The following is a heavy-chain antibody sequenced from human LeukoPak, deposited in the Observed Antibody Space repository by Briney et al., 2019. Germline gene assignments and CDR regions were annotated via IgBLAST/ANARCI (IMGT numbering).Heavy chain of an antibody. V-gene: IGHV4-39*01. Sequence: RSSETLSLTCIVSGGSVNGAPYYWGWIRQSPGKGLEWIGSVHYSGNTYYNPSLKSRVTISVDTSKNQFSLKLSSVTAADRAVYYCAKHEGSYFDKSGYTFEYWGQGTLVTVSS. D-gene: IGHD3-22*01. CDR2: VHYSGNT. CDR1: GGSVNGAPYY. J-gene: IGHJ4*02. CDR3: AKHEGSYFDKSGYTFEY.